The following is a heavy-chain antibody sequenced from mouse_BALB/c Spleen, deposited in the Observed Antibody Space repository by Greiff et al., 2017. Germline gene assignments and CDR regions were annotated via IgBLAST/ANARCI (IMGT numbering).Heavy chain of an antibody. CDR1: GYSFTSYW. V-gene: IGHV1S127*01. CDR3: ARDYYYGSSPSYWYFDV. D-gene: IGHD1-1*01. Sequence: QVQLQQSGPQLVRPGASVKISCKASGYSFTSYWMHWVKQRPGQGLEWIGMIDPSDSETRLNQKFKDKATLTVDKSSSTAYMQLSSPTSEDSAVYYCARDYYYGSSPSYWYFDVWGAGTTVTVSS. J-gene: IGHJ1*01. CDR2: IDPSDSET.